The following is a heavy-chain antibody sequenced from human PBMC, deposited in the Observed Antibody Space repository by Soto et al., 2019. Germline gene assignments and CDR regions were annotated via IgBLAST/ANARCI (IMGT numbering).Heavy chain of an antibody. Sequence: QVQLQESGPGLVKPSGTLSLTCNVSGGSISTYYWNWIRQPAGKGLEWIGRIYASGSPNYNPSLKSRVIMSVDTSKNQFSLTMSSVTAADTAMYYCARSAVPRGGWFRPWGQGILVTVS. CDR2: IYASGSP. J-gene: IGHJ5*02. D-gene: IGHD2-15*01. V-gene: IGHV4-4*07. CDR1: GGSISTYY. CDR3: ARSAVPRGGWFRP.